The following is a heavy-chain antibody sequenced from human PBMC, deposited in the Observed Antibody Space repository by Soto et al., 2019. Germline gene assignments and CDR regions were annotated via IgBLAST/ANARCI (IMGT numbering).Heavy chain of an antibody. V-gene: IGHV4-61*01. CDR3: ARTAYCSGDSCYFGWFDP. J-gene: IGHJ5*02. Sequence: PSETLSLTCTVSGGSVNTANYYWSWIRQPPGKGLEWIGYIYYTGSTNYNPSLKSRVTISLDPSKNQFSLKLSSVTAADTAVYYCARTAYCSGDSCYFGWFDPWGQGTLVTVSS. D-gene: IGHD2-15*01. CDR2: IYYTGST. CDR1: GGSVNTANYY.